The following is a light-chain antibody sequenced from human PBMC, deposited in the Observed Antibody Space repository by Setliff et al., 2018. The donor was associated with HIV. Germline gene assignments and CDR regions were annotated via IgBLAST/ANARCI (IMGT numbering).Light chain of an antibody. Sequence: QSALPQPRSVSGSPRQSVTISCTGTSSDVGAYNFVSWYQQHPGKAPKLMIYDVNKRPSGVPDRFSGSKSGNTASLTISGLQAEDEADYYCCSYADSYTSLYVFGTGTKVTVL. V-gene: IGLV2-11*01. J-gene: IGLJ1*01. CDR1: SSDVGAYNF. CDR3: CSYADSYTSLYV. CDR2: DVN.